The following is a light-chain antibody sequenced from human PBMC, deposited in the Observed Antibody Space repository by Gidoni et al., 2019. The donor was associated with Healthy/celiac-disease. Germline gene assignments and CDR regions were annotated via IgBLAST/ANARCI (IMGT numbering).Light chain of an antibody. J-gene: IGKJ4*01. CDR2: DAS. V-gene: IGKV3-11*01. CDR3: QQRSNSLT. CDR1: QSVSSY. Sequence: EIVLTQSPATLSLSPGERATPSCRASQSVSSYLAWYQQKPGQAPRLLIYDASNRATGIPARFSGSGSGTDFTLTISSLEPEDFAVYYCQQRSNSLTFXGXTKVXIK.